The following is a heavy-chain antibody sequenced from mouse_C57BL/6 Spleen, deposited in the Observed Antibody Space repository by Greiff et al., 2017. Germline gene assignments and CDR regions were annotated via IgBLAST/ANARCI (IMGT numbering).Heavy chain of an antibody. CDR3: ARSDLDSSGYYFDY. J-gene: IGHJ2*01. CDR2: IYPGSGNT. Sequence: VQLQESGAELVRPGASVKLSCKASGYTFTDYYINWVKQRPGQGLEWIARIYPGSGNTYYNEKFKGKATLTAEKSSSTAYMQLSSLTSEDSAVYFCARSDLDSSGYYFDYWGQGTTLTVSS. V-gene: IGHV1-76*01. D-gene: IGHD3-2*02. CDR1: GYTFTDYY.